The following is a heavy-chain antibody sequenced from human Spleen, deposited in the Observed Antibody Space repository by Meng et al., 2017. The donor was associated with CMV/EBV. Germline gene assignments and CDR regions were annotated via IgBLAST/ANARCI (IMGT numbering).Heavy chain of an antibody. Sequence: GESLKISCAASGFTFSTYEMNWVRQAPGKGLEWLSYISVGGTKYYADSVKGRFTISRDNSKNTLYLQMNYVRAEDTAVYFCSYRHYFDYWGQGTLVTVSS. V-gene: IGHV3-48*03. CDR3: SYRHYFDY. J-gene: IGHJ4*02. CDR1: GFTFSTYE. D-gene: IGHD3-16*02. CDR2: ISVGGTK.